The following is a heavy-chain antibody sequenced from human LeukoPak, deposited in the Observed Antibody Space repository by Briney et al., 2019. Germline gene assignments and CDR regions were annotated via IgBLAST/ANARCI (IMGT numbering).Heavy chain of an antibody. J-gene: IGHJ4*02. V-gene: IGHV3-21*01. Sequence: GGSLRLSCAASGFTFSSYSMNWVRQAPGKGLEWVSSISSSSSYIYYADSVKGRFTISRDNAKNSLYLQMNSLRAEDTAVYYCAREGIYYDSSGPFDYWGQGTLVTVSS. CDR3: AREGIYYDSSGPFDY. CDR1: GFTFSSYS. D-gene: IGHD3-22*01. CDR2: ISSSSSYI.